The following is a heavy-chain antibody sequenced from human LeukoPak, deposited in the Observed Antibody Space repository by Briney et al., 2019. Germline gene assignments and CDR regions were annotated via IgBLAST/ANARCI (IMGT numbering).Heavy chain of an antibody. CDR3: ARDRELRFFDY. J-gene: IGHJ4*02. D-gene: IGHD3-3*01. CDR2: IYHSGST. CDR1: GDSISSTNW. Sequence: SETLSLTCAVSGDSISSTNWWSWVRQPPGKGLEWIGEIYHSGSTNYNASLKSRVTISVDKSKNQFSLKLSSVTAADTAVYYCARDRELRFFDYWGQGTLVTVSS. V-gene: IGHV4-4*02.